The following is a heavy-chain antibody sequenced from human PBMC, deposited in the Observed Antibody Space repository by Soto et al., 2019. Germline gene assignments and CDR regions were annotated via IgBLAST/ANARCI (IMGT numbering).Heavy chain of an antibody. CDR2: IYYSGST. CDR3: ARQRQWLVRGDFGY. CDR1: GGSISSSSYY. V-gene: IGHV4-39*01. J-gene: IGHJ4*02. D-gene: IGHD6-19*01. Sequence: QLQLQESGPGLVKPSETLSLTCTVSGGSISSSSYYWGWIRQPPGKGLEWIGSIYYSGSTYYNPSLKSRVTISVDTSKNQFSLKLVSVTAADTAVYYCARQRQWLVRGDFGYWGQGTLVTVSS.